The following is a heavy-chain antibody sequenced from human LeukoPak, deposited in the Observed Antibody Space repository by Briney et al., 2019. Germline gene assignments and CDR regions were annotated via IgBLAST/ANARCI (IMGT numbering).Heavy chain of an antibody. CDR3: ARAAAGSSGWYYDY. CDR2: IRSSSSYI. Sequence: GGALRLSCAASGFTFSSYSMNWVRQAPGKGLEWVSSIRSSSSYIYYADSVKGRFTISRDNAKNSLYLQMNSLRAEDTAVYYCARAAAGSSGWYYDYWGQGTLVTVSS. CDR1: GFTFSSYS. V-gene: IGHV3-21*01. J-gene: IGHJ4*02. D-gene: IGHD6-19*01.